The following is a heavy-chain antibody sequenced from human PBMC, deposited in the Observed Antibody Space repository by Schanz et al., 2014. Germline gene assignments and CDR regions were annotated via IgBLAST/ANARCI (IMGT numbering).Heavy chain of an antibody. D-gene: IGHD5-12*01. J-gene: IGHJ4*02. CDR2: INPNSGGT. CDR3: ARARYTGYDCSGY. Sequence: QVQLVQSGPAVKKPGASMKVSCLASGYSFTEYFLHWVRQAPGQGLEWMGWINPNSGGTNYEQKCKGRGSLAGDTANSTACMELGGLTSDDAATYFCARARYTGYDCSGYWGQGTLLIVSS. V-gene: IGHV1-2*02. CDR1: GYSFTEYF.